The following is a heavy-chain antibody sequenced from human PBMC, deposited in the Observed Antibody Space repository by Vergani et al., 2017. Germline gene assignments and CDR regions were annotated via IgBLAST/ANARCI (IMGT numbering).Heavy chain of an antibody. Sequence: VQLVESGGGVVQPGRSLRLSCAASGFTFSSYGMPWVRQAPGKGLEWVANIKQDGSEKYYVDSVKGRFTISRDNAKNSLYLQMNSLRAEDTAVYYCARARYYDSSGYSYAFDIWGQGTVVTVSS. V-gene: IGHV3-7*01. J-gene: IGHJ3*02. CDR1: GFTFSSYG. CDR2: IKQDGSEK. CDR3: ARARYYDSSGYSYAFDI. D-gene: IGHD3-22*01.